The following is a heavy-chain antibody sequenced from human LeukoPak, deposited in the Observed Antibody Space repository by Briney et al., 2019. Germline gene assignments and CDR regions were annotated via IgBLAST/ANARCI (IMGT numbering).Heavy chain of an antibody. Sequence: SETLSLTCTVSGYSISSGYYWGWIRQPPGKGLEWIGEINHSGSTNYNPSLKSRVTISVDTSKNQFSLKLSSVTAADTAVYYCARGGGNGGGWVGHYYYMDVWGKGTTVTVSS. D-gene: IGHD4-23*01. CDR1: GYSISSGYY. V-gene: IGHV4-38-2*02. J-gene: IGHJ6*03. CDR3: ARGGGNGGGWVGHYYYMDV. CDR2: INHSGST.